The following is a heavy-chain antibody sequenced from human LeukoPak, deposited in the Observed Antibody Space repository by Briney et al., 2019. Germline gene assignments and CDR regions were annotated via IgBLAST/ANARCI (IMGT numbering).Heavy chain of an antibody. CDR1: GYTFTSYG. CDR3: ARAIYYYDSSGYLGYFDY. Sequence: ASVKVSCKAPGYTFTSYGISWVRQAPGQGLGWMGWISAYNGNTNYAQKLQGRVTMTTDTSTSTAYMELRSLRSDDTAVYYCARAIYYYDSSGYLGYFDYWGQGTLVTVSS. D-gene: IGHD3-22*01. CDR2: ISAYNGNT. V-gene: IGHV1-18*01. J-gene: IGHJ4*02.